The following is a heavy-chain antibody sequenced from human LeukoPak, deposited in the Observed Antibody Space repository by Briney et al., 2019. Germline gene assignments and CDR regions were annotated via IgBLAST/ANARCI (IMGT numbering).Heavy chain of an antibody. CDR1: GFVFSSYN. CDR2: ISTSGGKT. J-gene: IGHJ1*01. CDR3: AKDKSCSGGSCYHPEYFQH. D-gene: IGHD2-15*01. Sequence: GGSLRLSCAASGFVFSSYNMNWVRQAPGKGLEWLSHISTSGGKTFYADTVKGRFTISRDNSKNTLYLQMNSLRAEDTAVYYCAKDKSCSGGSCYHPEYFQHWGQGTLVTVSS. V-gene: IGHV3-23*01.